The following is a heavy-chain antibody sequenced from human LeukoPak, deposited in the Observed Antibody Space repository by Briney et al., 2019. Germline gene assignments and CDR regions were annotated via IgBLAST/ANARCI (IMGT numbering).Heavy chain of an antibody. J-gene: IGHJ4*02. Sequence: SETLSLTCTVSGGSISSRDYYWSWIRQPPGKGLEWIGYIYYSGSTYYNPSLKSRVTISVDTSKNQFSLKLSSVTAADTAVYYCARVPANCSSTSCYTFDYWGQGTLVTVSS. D-gene: IGHD2-2*02. CDR2: IYYSGST. V-gene: IGHV4-30-4*08. CDR3: ARVPANCSSTSCYTFDY. CDR1: GGSISSRDYY.